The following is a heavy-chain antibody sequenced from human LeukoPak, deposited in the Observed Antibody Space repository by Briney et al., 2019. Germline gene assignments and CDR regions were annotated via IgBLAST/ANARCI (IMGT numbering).Heavy chain of an antibody. CDR2: IKSKSDYGTT. CDR3: TRVTAYYDYGMDV. Sequence: GGSLRLSCAASGFTFSNAWMSWVRQAPGKGLEWVGRIKSKSDYGTTDYAAPVKGRFTISRDDSKNTVYLQMNSLKTEDTAMYYCTRVTAYYDYGMDVWGQGTTVTVSS. V-gene: IGHV3-15*01. CDR1: GFTFSNAW. J-gene: IGHJ6*02. D-gene: IGHD2-21*02.